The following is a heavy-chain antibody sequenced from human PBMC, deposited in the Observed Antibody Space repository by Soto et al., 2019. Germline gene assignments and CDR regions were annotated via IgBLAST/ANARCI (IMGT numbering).Heavy chain of an antibody. D-gene: IGHD5-12*01. V-gene: IGHV4-31*03. Sequence: PSETLSLTCTVSGGSIRSSSHYWSWIRQHPGKGLEWIGYIYYSGTTYYTPSLKSRLTISIDTSKNQFSLKLTSVTAADTAVYYCTREYSGYDKNRFHPWGQGTLVTSPQ. CDR1: GGSIRSSSHY. CDR2: IYYSGTT. CDR3: TREYSGYDKNRFHP. J-gene: IGHJ5*02.